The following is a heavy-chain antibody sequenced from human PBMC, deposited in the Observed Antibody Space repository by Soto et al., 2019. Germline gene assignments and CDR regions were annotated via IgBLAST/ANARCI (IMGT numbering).Heavy chain of an antibody. D-gene: IGHD3-10*01. CDR1: GGSISSSSYY. Sequence: SETLSLTCTVSGGSISSSSYYWGWIRQPPGKGLEWIGSIYYSGSTYYNPSLKSRVTISVDTSKNQFSLKLSSVTAADTAVYYCARDARLDYYGSGRRMGDYYYYGMDVWGQGTTVTVSS. J-gene: IGHJ6*02. V-gene: IGHV4-39*07. CDR2: IYYSGST. CDR3: ARDARLDYYGSGRRMGDYYYYGMDV.